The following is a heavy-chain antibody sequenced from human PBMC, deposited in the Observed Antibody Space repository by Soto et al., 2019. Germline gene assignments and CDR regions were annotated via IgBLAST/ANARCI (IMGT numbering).Heavy chain of an antibody. Sequence: QVQLVESGGGVVQPGRSLRLSCAASGFTFSSYAMHWVRQAPGKGLEWVAVISYDGSNKYYADSVKGRFPISRDNSKNTLYLQMNSLRAEDTAVYYCARGPYWGGYDRYHYFDYWGQGTLVTVSS. V-gene: IGHV3-30-3*01. J-gene: IGHJ4*02. CDR2: ISYDGSNK. D-gene: IGHD5-12*01. CDR3: ARGPYWGGYDRYHYFDY. CDR1: GFTFSSYA.